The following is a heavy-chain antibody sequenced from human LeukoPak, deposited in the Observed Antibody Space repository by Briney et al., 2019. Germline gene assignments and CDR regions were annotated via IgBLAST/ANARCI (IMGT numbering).Heavy chain of an antibody. CDR2: IKGDGSQK. V-gene: IGHV3-7*03. CDR1: GFIFSDHW. J-gene: IGHJ4*02. CDR3: ARNRGWLQFDY. D-gene: IGHD5-12*01. Sequence: GGSLRLSCAASGFIFSDHWLDWVRQAPGKGPEWVAHIKGDGSQKYYVDSVKGRYTISRDNAKTSLYLQMDSLRAEDTAVYYCARNRGWLQFDYWGQGTLVTVSS.